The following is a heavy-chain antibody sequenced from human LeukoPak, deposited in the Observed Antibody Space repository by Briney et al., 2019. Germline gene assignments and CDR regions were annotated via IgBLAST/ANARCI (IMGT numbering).Heavy chain of an antibody. CDR1: GYTFTSYY. V-gene: IGHV1-46*01. D-gene: IGHD3-10*01. CDR3: ARPQERITMVRGVIRWAAFDI. CDR2: INPSGGST. Sequence: ASVKVSCKASGYTFTSYYMHWVRQAPGQGLEWMGIINPSGGSTSYAQKFQGRVTMTRDTSTSTVYMELSSLRSEDTAVYYCARPQERITMVRGVIRWAAFDIWGQGTMVTVSS. J-gene: IGHJ3*02.